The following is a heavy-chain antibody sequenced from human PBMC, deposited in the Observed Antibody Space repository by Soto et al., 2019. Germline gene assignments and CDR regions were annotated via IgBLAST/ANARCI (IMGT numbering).Heavy chain of an antibody. Sequence: ASVKVSCKASGYTFTSYYMHWVRQAPGQGLEWMGIINPSGGSTSYAQKFQGRVTMTRDTSTSTVYMELSSLRSEDTAVYYCASEIPADYYDSSGYSHDYWGQGTLVTVSS. CDR1: GYTFTSYY. V-gene: IGHV1-46*01. J-gene: IGHJ4*02. CDR3: ASEIPADYYDSSGYSHDY. D-gene: IGHD3-22*01. CDR2: INPSGGST.